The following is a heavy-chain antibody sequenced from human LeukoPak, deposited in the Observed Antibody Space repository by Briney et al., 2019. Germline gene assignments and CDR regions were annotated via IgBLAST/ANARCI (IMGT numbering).Heavy chain of an antibody. J-gene: IGHJ5*02. CDR1: GYTFTSYG. CDR3: ARVAPQWGYFDWFKSSNWFDP. Sequence: ASVKVSCKASGYTFTSYGISWVRQAPGQGLEWMGWISAYNGNTNYAQKLQGRVTMTTDTSTSTAYMELRSLRSYDTAVYYCARVAPQWGYFDWFKSSNWFDPWGQGTLVTVSS. D-gene: IGHD3-9*01. V-gene: IGHV1-18*01. CDR2: ISAYNGNT.